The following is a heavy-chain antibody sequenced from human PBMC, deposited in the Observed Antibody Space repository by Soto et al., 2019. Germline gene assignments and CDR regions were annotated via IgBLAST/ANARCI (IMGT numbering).Heavy chain of an antibody. J-gene: IGHJ4*02. Sequence: PSETLSLTCAVSSGSIDNVYWWSWVRQSPGKGLEWIGETSHDGVTNYNPSLEGRVTISIDKSKNQFSLKLSSVTAADTAVYYCARVLLWFGEFFIDYWGQGTLVTVSS. V-gene: IGHV4-4*02. CDR3: ARVLLWFGEFFIDY. D-gene: IGHD3-10*01. CDR1: SGSIDNVYW. CDR2: TSHDGVT.